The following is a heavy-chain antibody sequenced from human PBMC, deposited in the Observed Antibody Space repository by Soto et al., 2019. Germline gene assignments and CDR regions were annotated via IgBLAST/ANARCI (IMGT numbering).Heavy chain of an antibody. CDR3: ARAIDCSSTSCYPGYYYMDV. D-gene: IGHD2-2*01. CDR1: GYTFTSYA. CDR2: INAGKGNT. Sequence: GASVKVSCKASGYTFTSYAMHWVRQAPGQRLEWMGWINAGKGNTKYSQKFQGRVTITRDTSASTAYMEVSSLRSEDTAVYYCARAIDCSSTSCYPGYYYMDVWGNGTTVTVSS. V-gene: IGHV1-3*01. J-gene: IGHJ6*03.